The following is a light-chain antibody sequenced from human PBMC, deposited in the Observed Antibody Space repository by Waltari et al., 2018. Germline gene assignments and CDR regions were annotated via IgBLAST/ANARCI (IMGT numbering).Light chain of an antibody. CDR2: HAS. V-gene: IGKV3-15*01. J-gene: IGKJ2*02. CDR1: QTVRSI. Sequence: EIVMTQSPATLSVSPGERVTLSCRASQTVRSILAWYQQKPGQAPRLLIYHASLRATSVPARFSGTGSGTDFTLTISRLQSEDAAVYYSQQCDDWRGCTFGQGTKLEIK. CDR3: QQCDDWRGCT.